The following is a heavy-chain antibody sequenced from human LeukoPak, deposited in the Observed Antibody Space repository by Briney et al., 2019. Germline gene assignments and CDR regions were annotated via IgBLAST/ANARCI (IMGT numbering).Heavy chain of an antibody. CDR1: EYTFSNYY. CDR3: ARDRRFSVSNGFDI. Sequence: ASVKVSCKASEYTFSNYYMHWMRQAPGQGLEWMGWSNPKNGATNYAQNFQGRVTMTTDTSTSTAYMELSSLRSDDTAVYYCARDRRFSVSNGFDIWGQGTMVTVSS. J-gene: IGHJ3*02. V-gene: IGHV1-2*02. D-gene: IGHD6-6*01. CDR2: SNPKNGAT.